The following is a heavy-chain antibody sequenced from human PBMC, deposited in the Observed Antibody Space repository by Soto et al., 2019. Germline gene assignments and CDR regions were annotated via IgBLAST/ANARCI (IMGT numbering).Heavy chain of an antibody. V-gene: IGHV1-18*01. CDR2: ISAYNGNT. Sequence: ASVKVSCKASGYTFTSYGISWVRQAPGQGLEWMGWISAYNGNTNYAQKLQGRVTITADESTSTAYMELSSLRSEDTAVYYCARENRIAARPFDYWGQGTLVTVSS. D-gene: IGHD6-6*01. J-gene: IGHJ4*02. CDR1: GYTFTSYG. CDR3: ARENRIAARPFDY.